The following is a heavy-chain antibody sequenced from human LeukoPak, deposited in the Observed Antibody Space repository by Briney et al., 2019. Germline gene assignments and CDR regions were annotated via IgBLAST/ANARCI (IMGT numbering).Heavy chain of an antibody. Sequence: ASVKVSCKSSGYTFTSYYMHWVRQARGQGLEWMGIINPSGGSTSYAQKFQGRVTMTRDTSTSTVYMELSSLRSEDTAVYYCARDPSSTSWNYYYYGMDVWGQGTTVTVSS. D-gene: IGHD2-2*01. V-gene: IGHV1-46*01. CDR2: INPSGGST. J-gene: IGHJ6*02. CDR1: GYTFTSYY. CDR3: ARDPSSTSWNYYYYGMDV.